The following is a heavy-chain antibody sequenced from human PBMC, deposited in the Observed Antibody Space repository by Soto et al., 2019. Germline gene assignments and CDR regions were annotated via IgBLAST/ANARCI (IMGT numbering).Heavy chain of an antibody. V-gene: IGHV3-30-3*01. CDR1: GFRFSDYD. Sequence: HVQLVESGGGVVQPGRSLRLSCAASGFRFSDYDIHWVRQAPGKGLEWVTVITHDGTNKYYAGSVKGRFTISRDNYKNTVYLQMNSLRPEDTAMYYCTRGIKGGLDPWGQGTLVTVSS. CDR3: TRGIKGGLDP. J-gene: IGHJ5*02. CDR2: ITHDGTNK.